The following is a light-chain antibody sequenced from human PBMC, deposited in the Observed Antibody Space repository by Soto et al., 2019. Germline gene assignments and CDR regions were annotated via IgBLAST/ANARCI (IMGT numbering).Light chain of an antibody. CDR1: QGISSY. CDR3: QQYYSYIIT. V-gene: IGKV1-8*01. J-gene: IGKJ5*01. Sequence: AIRMTQSPSSPSSSAGDRVTITCRASQGISSYLAWYQQKPGKAPKLLIYAASTMQSGVPSRFSGSGSGTDVTLTISSLKYEDFATYYCQQYYSYIITFGQGTRLEIK. CDR2: AAS.